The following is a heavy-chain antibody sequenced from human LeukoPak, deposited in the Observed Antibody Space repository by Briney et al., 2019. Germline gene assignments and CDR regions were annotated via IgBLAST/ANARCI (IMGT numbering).Heavy chain of an antibody. J-gene: IGHJ4*02. Sequence: GGSLRLSCAASGFTFSSYAMKWVRQAPGKGLEWVSTISGSGASTYYADSVKGRFTISRDNSQNTVYLQMNSLRAEDTAVYYCTRSPFTMIVWRQSDYWGQGTLVTVSS. CDR2: ISGSGAST. D-gene: IGHD3-22*01. CDR1: GFTFSSYA. V-gene: IGHV3-23*01. CDR3: TRSPFTMIVWRQSDY.